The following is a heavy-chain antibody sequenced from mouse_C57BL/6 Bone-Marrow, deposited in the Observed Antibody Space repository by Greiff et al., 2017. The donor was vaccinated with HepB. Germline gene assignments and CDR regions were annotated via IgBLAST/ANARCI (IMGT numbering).Heavy chain of an antibody. Sequence: EVQLVESGGDLVKPGGSLKLSCAASGFTFSSYGMSWVRQTPDKRLEWVATISSGGSYTYYPDSVKGRFTISRDNAKNTLYLQMSSLKSEDTAMYYCAREVAYYYAMDYWGQGTSVTVSS. J-gene: IGHJ4*01. CDR2: ISSGGSYT. CDR1: GFTFSSYG. D-gene: IGHD1-1*02. V-gene: IGHV5-6*01. CDR3: AREVAYYYAMDY.